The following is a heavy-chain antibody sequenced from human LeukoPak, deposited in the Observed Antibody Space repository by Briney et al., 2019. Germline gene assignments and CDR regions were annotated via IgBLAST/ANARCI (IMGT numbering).Heavy chain of an antibody. J-gene: IGHJ5*02. CDR2: VNPNNGVP. CDR3: AREVGYSSSYYGRFDP. V-gene: IGHV1-2*06. D-gene: IGHD1-26*01. Sequence: ASAKVSCKASGYTFTGYYMHWVRQAPGQGLEWMGRVNPNNGVPNYAQKFQGRVTMTRDTAISTAYMELSSLRSDDTAVYFCAREVGYSSSYYGRFDPWGQGTLVIVSS. CDR1: GYTFTGYY.